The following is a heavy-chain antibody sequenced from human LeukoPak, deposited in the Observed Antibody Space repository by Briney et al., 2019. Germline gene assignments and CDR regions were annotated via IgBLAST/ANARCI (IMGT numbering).Heavy chain of an antibody. CDR3: QYSYYDSSGYWALY. CDR2: IYHSGST. Sequence: SQTLSLTCTVSGGSISSGGYYWSWIRQPPGKGLEWIGYIYHSGSTYYNPSLKSRVTISVDRSKNQFSLKLSSVTAADTAVYYCQYSYYDSSGYWALYWGQGTLVTVSS. J-gene: IGHJ4*02. V-gene: IGHV4-30-2*01. D-gene: IGHD3-22*01. CDR1: GGSISSGGYY.